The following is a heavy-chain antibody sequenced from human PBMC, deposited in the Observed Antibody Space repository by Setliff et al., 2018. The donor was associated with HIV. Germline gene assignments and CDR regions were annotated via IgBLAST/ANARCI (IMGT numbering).Heavy chain of an antibody. CDR1: GYSFTNYY. Sequence: ASVKVSCKPSGYSFTNYYMHWVRQAPGQGLEWMGVINPTGGSTRNTQKFQGRVAMTRDTSTSTVFMELRSLRSEDTAVYYCAGAGAWQRNALDIWGQGTMVTVSS. V-gene: IGHV1-46*01. CDR3: AGAGAWQRNALDI. J-gene: IGHJ3*02. CDR2: INPTGGST. D-gene: IGHD5-12*01.